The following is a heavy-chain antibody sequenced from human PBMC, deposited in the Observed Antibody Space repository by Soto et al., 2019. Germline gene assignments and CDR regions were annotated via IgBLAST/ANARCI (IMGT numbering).Heavy chain of an antibody. D-gene: IGHD1-26*01. CDR2: MQPSSGRT. V-gene: IGHV1-8*01. CDR1: GYSFTSLD. J-gene: IGHJ4*02. Sequence: GASVNVSCKASGYSFTSLDINWVRQTTGQGLEWMGWMQPSSGRTGYAQKFQGRVTMTRDTSINTAYMELSSLTSDDTDFYYCARGVTVGVDYWGQGTLVTVYS. CDR3: ARGVTVGVDY.